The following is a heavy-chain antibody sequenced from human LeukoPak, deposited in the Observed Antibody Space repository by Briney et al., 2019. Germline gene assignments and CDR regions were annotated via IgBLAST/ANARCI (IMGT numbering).Heavy chain of an antibody. CDR1: GGSFSGYY. CDR3: ARDRAAKARVGGMDV. V-gene: IGHV4-34*01. Sequence: PSETLSLTCAVYGGSFSGYYWSWIRQPPGKGLEWIGEINHSGSTNYNPSLKSRVTISVDTSKNQFSLKLSSVTAADTAVYYCARDRAAKARVGGMDVWGQGTTVIVSS. J-gene: IGHJ6*02. D-gene: IGHD6-13*01. CDR2: INHSGST.